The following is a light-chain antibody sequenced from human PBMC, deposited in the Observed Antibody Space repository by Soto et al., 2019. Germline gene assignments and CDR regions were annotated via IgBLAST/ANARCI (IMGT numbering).Light chain of an antibody. Sequence: EIVLTQSPGTLSLSAGESASLSCRASQSVSTSVAWYQQKPGQAPRLLLYGASSWATGIPDRFSGSGSGTDFTLTINRLEPEDFAVYYCQQDHTTPWTFGRGTKVEVK. V-gene: IGKV3-20*01. CDR2: GAS. CDR1: QSVSTS. CDR3: QQDHTTPWT. J-gene: IGKJ1*01.